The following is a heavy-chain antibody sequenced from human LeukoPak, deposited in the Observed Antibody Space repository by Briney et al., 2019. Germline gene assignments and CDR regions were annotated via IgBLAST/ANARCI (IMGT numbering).Heavy chain of an antibody. V-gene: IGHV3-30-3*01. D-gene: IGHD5-18*01. CDR2: ISYDGSNK. CDR3: ARDTAHDY. Sequence: QSGGSLRLSCAASGFTFSSYAMHWVRQAPGKGLEWVAVISYDGSNKYYADSVKGRFTISRDNSKNTLYLQMNSLRAEDTAVYYCARDTAHDYWGQGTLVTVSS. CDR1: GFTFSSYA. J-gene: IGHJ4*02.